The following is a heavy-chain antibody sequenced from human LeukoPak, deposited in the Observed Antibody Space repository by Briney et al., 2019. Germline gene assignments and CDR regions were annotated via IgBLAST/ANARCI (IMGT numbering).Heavy chain of an antibody. CDR2: ISGSGGST. J-gene: IGHJ3*02. D-gene: IGHD3-22*01. CDR1: GFTFSSYG. Sequence: GGSLRLSCAASGFTFSSYGMSWVRQAPGKGLEWVSAISGSGGSTYYADSVKGRFTISRDNSKNTLYLQMNSLRAEDTAVYYCAKVRNSSGYYYGQGAFDIWGQGTMVTVSS. V-gene: IGHV3-23*01. CDR3: AKVRNSSGYYYGQGAFDI.